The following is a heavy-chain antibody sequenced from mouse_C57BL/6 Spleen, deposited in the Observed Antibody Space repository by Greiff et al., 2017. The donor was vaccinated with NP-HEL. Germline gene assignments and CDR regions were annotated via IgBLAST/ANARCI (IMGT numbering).Heavy chain of an antibody. CDR3: TTHYYGSSSYYVDY. Sequence: EVQLQQSGAELVRPGASVKLSCTASGFNIKDDYMHWVKQRPEQGLEWIGWIDPENGATEYASKFQGKATITANTSSNTAYLQLSSLTSEDTSVYYCTTHYYGSSSYYVDYWGQGTTLTVSS. CDR1: GFNIKDDY. CDR2: IDPENGAT. J-gene: IGHJ2*01. D-gene: IGHD1-1*01. V-gene: IGHV14-4*01.